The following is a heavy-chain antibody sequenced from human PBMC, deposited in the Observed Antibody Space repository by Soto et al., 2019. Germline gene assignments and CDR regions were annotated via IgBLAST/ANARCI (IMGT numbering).Heavy chain of an antibody. V-gene: IGHV4-59*08. CDR3: ARQGFGALPGLVDV. CDR2: VHDSWGS. D-gene: IGHD3-10*01. Sequence: QVPLQESGPGLVKPSETLSLSCTVSGGSISNYYWSWFRQTPGKGLEWIGYVHDSWGSNYNPSLKSRVAISIDTSKSQFSLKLPSVTATDTAVYYCARQGFGALPGLVDVWGQGTTVTVSS. CDR1: GGSISNYY. J-gene: IGHJ6*02.